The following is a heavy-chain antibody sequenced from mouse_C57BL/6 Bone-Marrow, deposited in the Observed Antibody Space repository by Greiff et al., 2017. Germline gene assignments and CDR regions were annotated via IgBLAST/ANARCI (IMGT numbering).Heavy chain of an antibody. V-gene: IGHV14-4*01. CDR3: TTWAY. J-gene: IGHJ3*01. CDR1: GFNIKDDY. Sequence: EVQLQQPGAELVRPGASVKLSCTASGFNIKDDYMHWVKQRPDQGLEWIGRIDPENGDTEYATKFQGKATITADKSSNTAYLQLSSLTSADTAVYYCTTWAYWGQGTLVTVSA. CDR2: IDPENGDT.